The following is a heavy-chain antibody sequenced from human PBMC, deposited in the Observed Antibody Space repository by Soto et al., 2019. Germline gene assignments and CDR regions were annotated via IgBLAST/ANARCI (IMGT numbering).Heavy chain of an antibody. CDR2: IIPILGIA. CDR1: GGTFSSYT. V-gene: IGHV1-69*02. CDR3: VDGKVPAANYYYGMDD. D-gene: IGHD2-2*01. Sequence: SVKVSCKASGGTFSSYTISWVRQAPGQGLEWMGRIIPILGIANYAQKFQGRGTITADKSTSTAYIELSSLSSEDTAVYYCVDGKVPAANYYYGMDDWGQGTTVTVAS. J-gene: IGHJ6*02.